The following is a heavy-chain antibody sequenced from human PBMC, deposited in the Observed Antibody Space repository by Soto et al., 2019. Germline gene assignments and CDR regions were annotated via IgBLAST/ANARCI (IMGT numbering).Heavy chain of an antibody. V-gene: IGHV3-33*01. D-gene: IGHD2-15*01. CDR2: IWYDGSNK. CDR1: GFTFSSYG. J-gene: IGHJ1*01. Sequence: QVQLVESGGGVVQPGRSLRLSCAASGFTFSSYGMHWVRQAPGKGLEWVAVIWYDGSNKYYADSVKGRFTISRDNSKNTLYLQMNSLRAEDTAVYYCASDSTVRWYDYAEYFQHWGQGTLVTVSS. CDR3: ASDSTVRWYDYAEYFQH.